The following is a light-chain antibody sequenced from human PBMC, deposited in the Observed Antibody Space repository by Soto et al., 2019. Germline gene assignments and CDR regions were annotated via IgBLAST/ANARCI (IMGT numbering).Light chain of an antibody. J-gene: IGKJ4*01. V-gene: IGKV3-15*01. CDR3: QQYNNWPLL. CDR2: GAS. CDR1: QSVRSN. Sequence: EIVMTQSPATLSVSPGERATLSCRASQSVRSNLAWYQQKPGQAPRPLIYGASTRATGIQARFSSSGSGTEFTLTISSLQSEDFAVYYCQQYNNWPLLFGGGTKVEIK.